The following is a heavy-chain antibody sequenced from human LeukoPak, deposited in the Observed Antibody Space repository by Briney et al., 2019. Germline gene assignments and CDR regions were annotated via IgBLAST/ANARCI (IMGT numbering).Heavy chain of an antibody. V-gene: IGHV4-34*01. CDR1: GESFSGYY. J-gene: IGHJ4*02. D-gene: IGHD6-6*01. CDR3: ARVPPSGSSVDY. CDR2: INHSGST. Sequence: SETLSLTCAVYGESFSGYYWSWLRQPPGKGLEWIGEINHSGSTNYNPSLKSRVTISVDTSKNQFSLKLSSVTAADTAVYCCARVPPSGSSVDYWGQGTLVTVSS.